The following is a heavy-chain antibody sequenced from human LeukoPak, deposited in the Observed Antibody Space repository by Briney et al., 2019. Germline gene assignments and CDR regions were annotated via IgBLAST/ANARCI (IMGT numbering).Heavy chain of an antibody. CDR3: AKVSSYGLSTGDYDY. J-gene: IGHJ4*02. CDR2: INPNSGGT. CDR1: GYTFTGYY. V-gene: IGHV1-2*02. Sequence: ASVKVSCKASGYTFTGYYMHWVRQAPGQGLEWMGWINPNSGGTKYEQKFQGRVTMTRDTSISTAYMELSRLRSDDTAVYYCAKVSSYGLSTGDYDYWGQGTLVTVSS. D-gene: IGHD5-18*01.